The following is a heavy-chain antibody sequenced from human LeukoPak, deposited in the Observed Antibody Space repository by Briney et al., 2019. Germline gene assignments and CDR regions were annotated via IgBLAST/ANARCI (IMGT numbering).Heavy chain of an antibody. CDR1: GFTFSSYG. D-gene: IGHD7-27*01. Sequence: GGSLRLSCAASGFTFSSYGMHWVRQAPGKGLEWVAVISFDGSNKYYADSVKGRFTISRDNSKNTLYLQMNSLRAEDTAVYYCARETGESQFFDYWGQGTLVTVSS. J-gene: IGHJ4*02. V-gene: IGHV3-30*03. CDR2: ISFDGSNK. CDR3: ARETGESQFFDY.